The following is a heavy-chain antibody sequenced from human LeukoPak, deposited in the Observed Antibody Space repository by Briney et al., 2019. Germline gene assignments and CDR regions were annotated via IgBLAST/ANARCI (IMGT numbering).Heavy chain of an antibody. CDR3: ARRRWRTAMVKRGWFDP. V-gene: IGHV4-34*01. Sequence: SGTLSLTCAVYGGSFSGYYWSWIRQPPGKGLEWIGEINHSGSTNYNPSLKSRVTISVDTSKNQFSLKLSSVTAADTAVYYCARRRWRTAMVKRGWFDPWGQGTLVTVSS. CDR2: INHSGST. D-gene: IGHD5-18*01. J-gene: IGHJ5*02. CDR1: GGSFSGYY.